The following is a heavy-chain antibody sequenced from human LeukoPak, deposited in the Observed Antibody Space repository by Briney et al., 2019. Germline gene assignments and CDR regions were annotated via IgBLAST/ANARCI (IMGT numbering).Heavy chain of an antibody. CDR1: GYTFSTYC. Sequence: ASVKVSCKASGYTFSTYCMHWLRQAPGQGLEWMGTINPSDGSATYAQKFQGRVTMTRDTSTNTVYMYLNSLRSEDTAVYYCARVGLPGASFNWLTSWGQGTLVTVSS. CDR3: ARVGLPGASFNWLTS. CDR2: INPSDGSA. J-gene: IGHJ5*01. D-gene: IGHD6-25*01. V-gene: IGHV1-46*01.